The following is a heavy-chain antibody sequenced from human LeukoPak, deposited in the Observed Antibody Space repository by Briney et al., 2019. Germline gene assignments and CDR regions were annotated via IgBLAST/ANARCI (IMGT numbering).Heavy chain of an antibody. J-gene: IGHJ3*02. CDR2: FDPEDGET. CDR1: GYTLTELS. Sequence: ASVKVSCKVSGYTLTELSMHWVRQAPGKGLEWMGGFDPEDGETVYAQKFQGRVTMTEDTSTDTAYMELSSLRSEDTAVYYCATDQGGYWGAFDIWGQGTMVTVSS. CDR3: ATDQGGYWGAFDI. V-gene: IGHV1-24*01. D-gene: IGHD7-27*01.